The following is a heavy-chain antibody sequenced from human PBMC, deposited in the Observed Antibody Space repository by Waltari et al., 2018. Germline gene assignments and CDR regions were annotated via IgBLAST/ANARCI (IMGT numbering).Heavy chain of an antibody. CDR1: GFTFSSYW. D-gene: IGHD2-15*01. Sequence: EVQLVESGGGLVQPGGSLRLSCAASGFTFSSYWMSWVRQAPGKGREWVANIKQDGSEKYYVDSVKGRFTISRDNAKNSLYLQRNSLRAEDTAVYYCARDRDGIVVVVGLGGLIDYWGQGTLVTVSS. CDR3: ARDRDGIVVVVGLGGLIDY. J-gene: IGHJ4*02. CDR2: IKQDGSEK. V-gene: IGHV3-7*01.